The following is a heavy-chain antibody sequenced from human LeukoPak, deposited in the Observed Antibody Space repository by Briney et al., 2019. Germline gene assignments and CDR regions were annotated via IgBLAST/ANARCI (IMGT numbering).Heavy chain of an antibody. D-gene: IGHD2-2*01. J-gene: IGHJ5*02. Sequence: AVGSLRLPSAASGFTFSSYGMHWVRQAPGKGLEWVAFIRYDGSNKYYADSVKGRFTISRDNSKNTLYLQMNSLRAEDTAVYYCAKDLVGYQLSMNWFDPWGQGTLVTVSS. CDR3: AKDLVGYQLSMNWFDP. V-gene: IGHV3-30*02. CDR2: IRYDGSNK. CDR1: GFTFSSYG.